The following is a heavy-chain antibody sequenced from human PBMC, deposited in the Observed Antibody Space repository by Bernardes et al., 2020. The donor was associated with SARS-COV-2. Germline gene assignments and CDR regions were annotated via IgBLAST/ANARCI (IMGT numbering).Heavy chain of an antibody. J-gene: IGHJ4*02. V-gene: IGHV2-70*11. CDR2: TDWDDDT. Sequence: SGPTLAKPSQTRTLTCTFSGFSLRSSGMSVNWIRQPPVKALEWLARTDWDDDTYYNTSLKTRPSSSKDTSRNHVVLTMTNMDHVDSGTYYCARLRLGGDNYFVDYWGQGIPVTVSS. CDR3: ARLRLGGDNYFVDY. D-gene: IGHD7-27*01. CDR1: GFSLRSSGMS.